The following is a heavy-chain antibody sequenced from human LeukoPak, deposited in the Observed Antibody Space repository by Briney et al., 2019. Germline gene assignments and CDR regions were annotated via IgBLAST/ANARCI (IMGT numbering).Heavy chain of an antibody. Sequence: GGSLRLSCAASGFTFSSYSMNWVRQAPGKGLEWVSSISSSSSYIYYADSVKGRFTISRDNAKNSLYLQMNSLRAEDTAVYYCARDAAPYCSGGSCYSFDYWGQGTLVTVSS. CDR1: GFTFSSYS. CDR3: ARDAAPYCSGGSCYSFDY. D-gene: IGHD2-15*01. J-gene: IGHJ4*02. CDR2: ISSSSSYI. V-gene: IGHV3-21*01.